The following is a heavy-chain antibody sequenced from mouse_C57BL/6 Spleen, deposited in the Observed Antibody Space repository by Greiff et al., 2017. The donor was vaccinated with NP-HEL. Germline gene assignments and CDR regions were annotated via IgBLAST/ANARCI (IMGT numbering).Heavy chain of an antibody. CDR3: ARDAGSGTFAY. CDR1: GFTFRSYA. Sequence: EVKLVESGGGLVTPGGSLKLSCAASGFTFRSYAMSWVRQTPEKRLEWVATISDGGSYTYYPDNVKGRFTISRDNAKNNLYLQMSHLTSEDTAMYYCARDAGSGTFAYWGQGTLVTVST. V-gene: IGHV5-4*01. CDR2: ISDGGSYT. J-gene: IGHJ3*01. D-gene: IGHD6-1*01.